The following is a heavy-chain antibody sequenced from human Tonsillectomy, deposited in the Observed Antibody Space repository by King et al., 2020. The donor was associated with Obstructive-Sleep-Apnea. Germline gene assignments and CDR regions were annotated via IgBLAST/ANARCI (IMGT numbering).Heavy chain of an antibody. CDR1: GYTFTSYY. V-gene: IGHV1-46*01. Sequence: VQLVESGAEVKKPGASVKVSCKASGYTFTSYYMHWVRQAPGQGLEWMGIINPSGGSTSYAQKFQGRVTMTRDTSTSTVYMELSSLRSEDTAVDYCARSPEDTVTTFYYYYGMDVWGQGTTVTVSS. D-gene: IGHD4-17*01. CDR3: ARSPEDTVTTFYYYYGMDV. CDR2: INPSGGST. J-gene: IGHJ6*02.